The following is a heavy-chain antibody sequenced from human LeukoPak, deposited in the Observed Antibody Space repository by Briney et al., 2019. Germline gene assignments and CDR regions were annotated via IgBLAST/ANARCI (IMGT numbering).Heavy chain of an antibody. CDR3: ASSRGYCSSTSCPFDY. D-gene: IGHD2-2*01. Sequence: ASVKVSCKASGYTFTSYDINWVRQATGQGLEWMGWMNPNSGNTGYAQKFQGRVTMTRNTSISTAYMELSSLRSEDTAVYYCASSRGYCSSTSCPFDYWGQGTLGTVSS. CDR2: MNPNSGNT. CDR1: GYTFTSYD. V-gene: IGHV1-8*01. J-gene: IGHJ4*02.